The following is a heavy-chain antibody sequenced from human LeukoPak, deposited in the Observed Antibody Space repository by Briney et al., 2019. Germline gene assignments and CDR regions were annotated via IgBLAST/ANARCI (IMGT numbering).Heavy chain of an antibody. J-gene: IGHJ4*02. CDR2: INPNSGGT. D-gene: IGHD6-19*01. Sequence: ASVKVSCKASGYTFTGYYMHWVRQAPGQGLEWMGWINPNSGGTNYAQKFQGRVTMTRDTSVSTGYMELSRLRSDDTAVYYCARASSGWHFDYWGQGTLVTVSS. V-gene: IGHV1-2*02. CDR1: GYTFTGYY. CDR3: ARASSGWHFDY.